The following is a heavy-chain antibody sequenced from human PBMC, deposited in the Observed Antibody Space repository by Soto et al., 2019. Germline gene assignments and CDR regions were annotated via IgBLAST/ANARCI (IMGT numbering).Heavy chain of an antibody. CDR1: GYTFTSYA. CDR2: INAGNGNT. CDR3: ARAVAVPADFAY. V-gene: IGHV1-3*05. D-gene: IGHD6-19*01. J-gene: IGHJ4*02. Sequence: QVQLVQSGAEEKKPGASVKVSCKASGYTFTSYAMHWVRQAPGQRLEWMGWINAGNGNTKYSQKFQGRVTITRDPSASTAYMELSSLRSEDTAVYYCARAVAVPADFAYWGQGTLVTVSS.